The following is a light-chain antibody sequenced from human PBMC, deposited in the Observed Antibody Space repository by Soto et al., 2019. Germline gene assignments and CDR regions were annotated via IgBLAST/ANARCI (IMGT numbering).Light chain of an antibody. Sequence: IQMTQSPSTLSASVGDRVSITCRTSQSIGSRLAWYQQKPGKAPKLLIYEASNLESGVPSRFSGSESGKEFTLTISSLQPDDFATYYCQQFHSYPCTFGQGTRLDIK. CDR2: EAS. CDR3: QQFHSYPCT. V-gene: IGKV1-5*03. CDR1: QSIGSR. J-gene: IGKJ2*02.